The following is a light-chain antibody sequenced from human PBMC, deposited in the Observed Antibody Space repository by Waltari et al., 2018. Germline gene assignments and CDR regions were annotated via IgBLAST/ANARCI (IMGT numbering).Light chain of an antibody. CDR3: SSYTSSSTLV. V-gene: IGLV2-14*01. Sequence: QSALTQPASVSGSPGQSITISCTGTSSDVGVYNYVSWYQHHPGKAPKLMIYEVSNRPSGVSNRFSGSKSGNTASLTISGLQAEDEAAFYCSSYTSSSTLVFGGGTKLTVL. J-gene: IGLJ2*01. CDR1: SSDVGVYNY. CDR2: EVS.